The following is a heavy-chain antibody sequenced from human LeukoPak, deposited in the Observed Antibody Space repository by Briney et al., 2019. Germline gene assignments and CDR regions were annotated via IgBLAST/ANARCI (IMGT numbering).Heavy chain of an antibody. CDR2: INPNSGGI. V-gene: IGHV1-2*02. CDR1: GYTFTGYY. D-gene: IGHD5-12*01. Sequence: ASVKVSCKASGYTFTGYYMHWVRQAPGQGLEWMGWINPNSGGINYAQKFQGRVTMTRDTSISTAYMELSRLRSDDTAVYYCARAGYSGYDYDYWGQGTLVTVSS. J-gene: IGHJ4*02. CDR3: ARAGYSGYDYDY.